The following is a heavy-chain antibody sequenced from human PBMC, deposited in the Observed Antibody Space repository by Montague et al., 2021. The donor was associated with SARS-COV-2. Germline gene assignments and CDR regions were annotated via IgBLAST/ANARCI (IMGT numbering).Heavy chain of an antibody. V-gene: IGHV4-61*02. J-gene: IGHJ4*02. Sequence: TLSLTCTVSGGSISSDSYYWSWIRQPAGKGLEWIGRVYTTGSTNYNPSLESRVTISGDTSRNQFSLRLTSVTAADTAMYYCARAVIYGGYAFAYFDFRGQGVLVTVSS. CDR2: VYTTGST. D-gene: IGHD5-12*01. CDR1: GGSISSDSYY. CDR3: ARAVIYGGYAFAYFDF.